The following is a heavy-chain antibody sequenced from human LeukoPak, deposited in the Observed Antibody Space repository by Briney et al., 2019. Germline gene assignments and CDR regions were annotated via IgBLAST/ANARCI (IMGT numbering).Heavy chain of an antibody. CDR2: INHSGST. CDR1: GGSFSGYY. CDR3: ARGVTILFSTGHFDY. J-gene: IGHJ4*02. V-gene: IGHV4-34*01. D-gene: IGHD3-3*01. Sequence: SETLSLTCAVCGGSFSGYYWSWIRQPPGKGLEWIGEINHSGSTNYNPSLKSRVTISEDTSKNQFSLKLSSVTAADTAVYYCARGVTILFSTGHFDYWGQGTLVTVSS.